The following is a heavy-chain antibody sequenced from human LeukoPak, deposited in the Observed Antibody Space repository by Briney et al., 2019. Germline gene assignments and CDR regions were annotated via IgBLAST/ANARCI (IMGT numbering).Heavy chain of an antibody. Sequence: SETLSLTCTVSGGSISSYYWSWIRQPAGKGLEWIGRIYTSGSTNYSPSLKSRVTMSVDTSKNQFSLKLSSVTAADTAVYYCARGGGTSAYYYYMDVWGKGTTVTVSS. D-gene: IGHD2-2*01. CDR1: GGSISSYY. V-gene: IGHV4-4*07. CDR2: IYTSGST. CDR3: ARGGGTSAYYYYMDV. J-gene: IGHJ6*03.